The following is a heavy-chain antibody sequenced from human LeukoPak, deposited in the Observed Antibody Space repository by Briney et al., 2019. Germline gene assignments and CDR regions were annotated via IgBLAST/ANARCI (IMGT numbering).Heavy chain of an antibody. CDR1: GGSISSYY. CDR3: ARGLTYYDFWSGYLKVYYFDY. V-gene: IGHV4-59*01. Sequence: PSETLSLTCTVSGGSISSYYWSWIRQPPGKGLEWLGYIYYSGSTNYNPSLKSRVTISVDTSKNQFSLKLSSVTAADTAVYYCARGLTYYDFWSGYLKVYYFDYWGQGTLVTVSS. CDR2: IYYSGST. D-gene: IGHD3-3*01. J-gene: IGHJ4*02.